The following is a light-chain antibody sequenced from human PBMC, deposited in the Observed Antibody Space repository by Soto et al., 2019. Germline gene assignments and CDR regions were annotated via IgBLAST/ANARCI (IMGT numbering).Light chain of an antibody. CDR2: ESS. CDR3: QHFKSFPIT. Sequence: ANPLAPSSSSLSPSVGGRGTITCRASQGISTLLAWYQQKPGKAHKVLIYESSLLQSGVPSRFSGSGSGTDFTLTISSLQPEDFATYYCQHFKSFPITFGQGTRLEI. J-gene: IGKJ5*01. V-gene: IGKV1-13*02. CDR1: QGISTL.